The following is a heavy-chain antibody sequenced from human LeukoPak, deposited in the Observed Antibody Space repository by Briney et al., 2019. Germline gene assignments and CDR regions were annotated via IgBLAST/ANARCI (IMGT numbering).Heavy chain of an antibody. CDR1: GFTFSSYS. CDR3: ARYWGGAVAGFSRAYYYYGMDV. Sequence: GGSLRLSCAASGFTFSSYSMNWVRQAPGKGLEWVSSISSSSSYIYYADSVKGRFTISRDNAKNSLCLQMNSLRAEDTAVYYCARYWGGAVAGFSRAYYYYGMDVWGQGTTVTVSS. V-gene: IGHV3-21*03. J-gene: IGHJ6*02. D-gene: IGHD6-19*01. CDR2: ISSSSSYI.